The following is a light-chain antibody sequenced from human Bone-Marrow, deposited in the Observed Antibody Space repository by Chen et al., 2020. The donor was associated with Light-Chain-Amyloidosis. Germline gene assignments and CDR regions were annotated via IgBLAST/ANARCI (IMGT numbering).Light chain of an antibody. CDR1: DLPTKY. Sequence: SYELTQPPSVSVSPGQTARITCSGDDLPTKYAYWYQQKPGQAPVLVIHRDTERPSGISGRFSGSSSGTTATLTISGVQVEDEADYHCQSADSSGTYEVIFGGGTKLTVL. CDR2: RDT. CDR3: QSADSSGTYEVI. J-gene: IGLJ2*01. V-gene: IGLV3-25*03.